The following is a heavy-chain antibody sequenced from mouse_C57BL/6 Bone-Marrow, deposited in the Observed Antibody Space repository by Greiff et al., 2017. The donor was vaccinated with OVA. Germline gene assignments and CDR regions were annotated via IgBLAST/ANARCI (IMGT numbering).Heavy chain of an antibody. J-gene: IGHJ2*01. CDR2: IWRGGST. CDR1: GFSLTSYG. V-gene: IGHV2-2*01. Sequence: QVHVKQSGPGLVQPSPCLSISCTVSGFSLTSYGVHWVRQSPGKGLEWLGVIWRGGSTDYNAAFISRLSISTDNSKSQVFFKMNSLQADDTAIYYCATGVPVFDYWGQGTTLTVSA. CDR3: ATGVPVFDY.